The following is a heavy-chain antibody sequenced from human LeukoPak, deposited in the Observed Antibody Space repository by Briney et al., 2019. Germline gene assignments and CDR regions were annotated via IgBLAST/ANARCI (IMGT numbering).Heavy chain of an antibody. CDR2: ISYDGTNK. V-gene: IGHV3-30*04. Sequence: PGGSLRLSRTASGFTFSTYAMHWVRQAPGKGLEWVAVISYDGTNKYYAGSVQGRFTISRDNSKNTVYLQMTSLRTEDTALYYCQSRSIVATPDDYWGQGTLVTVSS. J-gene: IGHJ4*02. D-gene: IGHD5-12*01. CDR3: QSRSIVATPDDY. CDR1: GFTFSTYA.